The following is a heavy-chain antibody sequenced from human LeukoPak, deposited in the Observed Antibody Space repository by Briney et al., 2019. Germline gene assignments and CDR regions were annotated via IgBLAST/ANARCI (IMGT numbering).Heavy chain of an antibody. CDR3: ARVGEPVYDFTPGQYYYYYGMDV. CDR2: IIPIFGTA. CDR1: GGTFSSYA. D-gene: IGHD3-3*01. J-gene: IGHJ6*02. Sequence: ASVKVSCKASGGTFSSYAISWVRQAPGQGLEWMGGIIPIFGTANYAQKFQGRVTITADESTSTAYMELSSLRSEDTAVYYCARVGEPVYDFTPGQYYYYYGMDVWGQGTTVTVSS. V-gene: IGHV1-69*01.